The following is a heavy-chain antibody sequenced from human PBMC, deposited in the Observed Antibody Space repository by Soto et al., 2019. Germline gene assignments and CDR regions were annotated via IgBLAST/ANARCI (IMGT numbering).Heavy chain of an antibody. V-gene: IGHV4-4*02. CDR1: GGSISSSNW. CDR3: ARAPSIAARYNYFDY. D-gene: IGHD6-6*01. CDR2: IYHSGST. Sequence: SETLSLTCAVSGGSISSSNWWSWVRQPPGKGLEWIGEIYHSGSTNYNPSLKSRVTISVDKSKNQFSLKLSSVTAADTAVYYCARAPSIAARYNYFDYWGQGTLVTVSS. J-gene: IGHJ4*02.